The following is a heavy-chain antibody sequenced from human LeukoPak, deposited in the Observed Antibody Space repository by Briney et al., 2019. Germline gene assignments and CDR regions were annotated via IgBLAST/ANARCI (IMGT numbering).Heavy chain of an antibody. Sequence: GGSLRLSCAASGFTVSSNYMSWVRQAPGKGLEWVSVIYSGGSTYYADSVKGRFTISRDNSKNTLYLHMNSLRAEDTAVYYCARTNFGGVIDPLDYWGQGTLVTVSS. CDR2: IYSGGST. CDR1: GFTVSSNY. D-gene: IGHD3-16*02. CDR3: ARTNFGGVIDPLDY. J-gene: IGHJ4*02. V-gene: IGHV3-53*05.